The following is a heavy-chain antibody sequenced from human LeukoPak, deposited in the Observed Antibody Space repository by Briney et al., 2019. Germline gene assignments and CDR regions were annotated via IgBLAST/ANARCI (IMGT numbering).Heavy chain of an antibody. Sequence: GASVKVSCKASGYTFTGYYMHWVRQAPGQGLEWMGWINPNSGGTNYAQKFQGRVTMTRDTSISTAYMELKTLRSDDTAVYFCARAGYSRFVADLDYWGQGTLVTVPS. D-gene: IGHD1-26*01. CDR3: ARAGYSRFVADLDY. V-gene: IGHV1-2*02. J-gene: IGHJ4*02. CDR1: GYTFTGYY. CDR2: INPNSGGT.